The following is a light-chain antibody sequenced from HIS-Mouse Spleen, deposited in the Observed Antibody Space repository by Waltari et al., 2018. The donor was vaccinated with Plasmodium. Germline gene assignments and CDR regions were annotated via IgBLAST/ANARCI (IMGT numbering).Light chain of an antibody. V-gene: IGLV3-19*01. Sequence: SSELTQDPAVSVALGQTVRITCQGDSLRSYYASGNQQKPGQAPVLVIYGKNNLPSGIPDRFSGSSSGNTASLTITGAQAEDEADYYCNSRDSSGNHWVFGGGTKLTVL. CDR2: GKN. CDR3: NSRDSSGNHWV. J-gene: IGLJ3*02. CDR1: SLRSYY.